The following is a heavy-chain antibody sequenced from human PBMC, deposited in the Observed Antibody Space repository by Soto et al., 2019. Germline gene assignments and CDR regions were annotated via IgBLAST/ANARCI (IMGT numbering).Heavy chain of an antibody. CDR3: AREDANYYDSSGYSFDY. V-gene: IGHV1-2*04. D-gene: IGHD3-22*01. J-gene: IGHJ4*02. CDR2: INPNSGGT. Sequence: GASVKVSCKASGYTFAGYYMHWVRQAPGQGLEWMGWINPNSGGTNYAQKFQGWVTMTRDTSISTAYMELSRLRSDDTAVYYCAREDANYYDSSGYSFDYWGQGTLVTVSA. CDR1: GYTFAGYY.